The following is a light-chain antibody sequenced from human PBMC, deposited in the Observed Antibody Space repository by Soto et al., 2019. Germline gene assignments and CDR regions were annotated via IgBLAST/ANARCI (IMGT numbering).Light chain of an antibody. CDR1: QSVSSY. Sequence: EIVLTQSPATLSLSPGERATLSCRASQSVSSYLAWYQQKPGQAPRLLIYDASNRATGIPARFSGSGSGTDFTLTISRLEPEDFAVYYCQQRSNWPPTFGPGTKVYIK. CDR2: DAS. CDR3: QQRSNWPPT. V-gene: IGKV3-11*01. J-gene: IGKJ3*01.